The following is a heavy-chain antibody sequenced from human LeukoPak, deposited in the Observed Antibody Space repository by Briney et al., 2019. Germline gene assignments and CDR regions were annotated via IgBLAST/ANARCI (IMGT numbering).Heavy chain of an antibody. CDR1: YXXTSYY. J-gene: IGHJ6*02. Sequence: YXXTSYYMHWVRQAPGXGLEWXGXXXPXGXSTSYAQKFQGRVTMTRDTSTSTVYMELSILRSEDTAVYYCARDQSGTYYDILTGYYLDDYYYYYGMDVWGQGTTVTVSS. CDR3: ARDQSGTYYDILTGYYLDDYYYYYGMDV. D-gene: IGHD3-9*01. CDR2: XXPXGXST. V-gene: IGHV1-46*01.